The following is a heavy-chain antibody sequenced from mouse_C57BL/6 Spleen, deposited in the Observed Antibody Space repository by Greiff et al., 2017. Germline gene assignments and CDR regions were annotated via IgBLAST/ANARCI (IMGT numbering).Heavy chain of an antibody. CDR3: ARDKDYDGFAY. J-gene: IGHJ3*01. D-gene: IGHD2-4*01. CDR1: GYTFTDYN. Sequence: EVKLVESGPELVKPGASVKMSCKASGYTFTDYNMHWVKQSHGKSLEWIGYINPNNGGTSYNQKFKGKATLTVNKSSSTAYMELRSLTSEDSAVYYCARDKDYDGFAYWGQGTLVTVSA. CDR2: INPNNGGT. V-gene: IGHV1-22*01.